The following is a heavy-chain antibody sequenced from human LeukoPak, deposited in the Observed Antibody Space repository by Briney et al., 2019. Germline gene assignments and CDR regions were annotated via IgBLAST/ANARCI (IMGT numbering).Heavy chain of an antibody. CDR1: GFTFSSYA. J-gene: IGHJ6*04. Sequence: PGRSLRLSCAASGFTFSSYAMHWVRQAPGKGLEWVPVISYDGSNKYYADSVKGRFTISRDNSKNTLYLQMNSLRAEDTAVYYCARDFPMDVWGKGTTITVSS. V-gene: IGHV3-30*04. CDR2: ISYDGSNK. CDR3: ARDFPMDV.